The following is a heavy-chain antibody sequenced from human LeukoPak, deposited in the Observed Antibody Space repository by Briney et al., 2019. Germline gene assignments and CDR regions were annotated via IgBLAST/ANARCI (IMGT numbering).Heavy chain of an antibody. CDR1: GGSISGYS. V-gene: IGHV4-59*01. CDR2: IYYSGST. Sequence: SETLSLTCTASGGSISGYSWSWIRQPPGKGLEWIGYIYYSGSTNYNLSLKSRVTISVDTSKNQFSLKLSSVTAADTAVYYCARADYGDVYFDFWGQGTLVTVSS. J-gene: IGHJ4*02. D-gene: IGHD4-17*01. CDR3: ARADYGDVYFDF.